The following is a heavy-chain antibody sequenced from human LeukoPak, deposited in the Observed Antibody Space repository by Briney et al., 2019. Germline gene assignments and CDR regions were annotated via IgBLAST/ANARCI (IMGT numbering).Heavy chain of an antibody. CDR1: GVTFSSYS. V-gene: IGHV3-21*01. CDR3: ARDQRGSGYYGSGLDY. Sequence: GGSLRLSCAASGVTFSSYSMNWVRQAPGKGLEWVSSISSRSTYIYYADSVKGRFTISRDNAKNSLYLQMNSLRAEDTAVYYCARDQRGSGYYGSGLDYWGQGTLVTVSS. J-gene: IGHJ4*02. D-gene: IGHD3-10*01. CDR2: ISSRSTYI.